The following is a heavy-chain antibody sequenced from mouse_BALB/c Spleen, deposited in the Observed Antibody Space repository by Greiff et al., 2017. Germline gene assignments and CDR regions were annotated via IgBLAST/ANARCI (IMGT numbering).Heavy chain of an antibody. J-gene: IGHJ4*01. D-gene: IGHD1-1*01. Sequence: VQLQQPGAELVKPGASVKLSCKASGYTFTSYWMHWVKQRPGQGLEWIGEINPSNGRTNYNEKFKSKATLTVDKSSSTAYMQLSSLTSEDSAVYYCARTTVVADYAMDYWGQGTSVTVSS. CDR3: ARTTVVADYAMDY. CDR1: GYTFTSYW. V-gene: IGHV1S81*02. CDR2: INPSNGRT.